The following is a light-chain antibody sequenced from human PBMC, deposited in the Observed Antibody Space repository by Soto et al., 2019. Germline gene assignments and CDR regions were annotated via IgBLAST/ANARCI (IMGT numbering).Light chain of an antibody. CDR1: SSDVGGYNY. CDR3: SSYTSSSTYV. V-gene: IGLV2-14*01. J-gene: IGLJ1*01. Sequence: QSALTQTASVSGSPGQSITISCTGTSSDVGGYNYVSWYQQHPGKAPKLMIYEVSNRPSGVSNRFSGSKSSNTASLTISGLQAEDEADYYCSSYTSSSTYVFGTGTKVTVL. CDR2: EVS.